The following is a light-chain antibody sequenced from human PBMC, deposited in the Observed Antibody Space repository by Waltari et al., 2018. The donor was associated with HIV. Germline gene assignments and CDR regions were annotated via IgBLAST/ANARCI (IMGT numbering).Light chain of an antibody. CDR3: QAWDSSTVI. CDR2: QDT. CDR1: NLASKY. J-gene: IGLJ2*01. V-gene: IGLV3-1*01. Sequence: SYELTQPPSVSVSPRQTTSITCSGPNLASKYVCWYQQKPGQPPVLVIYQDTKRPSGIPERFSGSSSGNTATLTISGTQAVDEGDYYCQAWDSSTVIFGRGTKLTVL.